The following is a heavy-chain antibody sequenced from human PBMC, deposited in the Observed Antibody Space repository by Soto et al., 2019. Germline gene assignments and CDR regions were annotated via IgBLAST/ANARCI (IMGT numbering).Heavy chain of an antibody. Sequence: SETLSLTCTVSGGSISSSSYYWGWIRQPPGKGLEWSGSIYYSGSTYYNPSLKRRVTISVDTSNNQFSLKLSSVTAADTAVYYCARLAADGDYVGSIDYWGQGTLVTVSS. CDR2: IYYSGST. D-gene: IGHD4-17*01. CDR3: ARLAADGDYVGSIDY. CDR1: GGSISSSSYY. V-gene: IGHV4-39*01. J-gene: IGHJ4*02.